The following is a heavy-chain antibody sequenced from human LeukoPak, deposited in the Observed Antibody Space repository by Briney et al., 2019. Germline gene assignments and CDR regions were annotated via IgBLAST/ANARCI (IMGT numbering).Heavy chain of an antibody. J-gene: IGHJ4*02. CDR1: GYSFTGYH. CDR2: INPSGGST. CDR3: ARDLHPVITMIVVVITPGC. V-gene: IGHV1-46*01. D-gene: IGHD3-22*01. Sequence: ASVKVSCKASGYSFTGYHMHWVRQAPGQGLEWMGIINPSGGSTTYAEKFQGRVTMTRDTSTSTVYMELSSLRSEDTAVYYCARDLHPVITMIVVVITPGCWGQGTLVTVSS.